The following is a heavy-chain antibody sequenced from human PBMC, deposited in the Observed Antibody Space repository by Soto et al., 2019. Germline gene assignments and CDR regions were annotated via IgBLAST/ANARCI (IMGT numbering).Heavy chain of an antibody. CDR3: AKAPIVVVVAATPWFDP. CDR1: GFTFSSYA. D-gene: IGHD2-15*01. CDR2: ISGSGGST. Sequence: EVQLLESGGGLVQPGGSLRLSCAASGFTFSSYAMSWVRQAPGKGLEWVSAISGSGGSTYYADSVKGRFTISRDNSKNTLYLQMNSLRAEDTAVYFSAKAPIVVVVAATPWFDPWGQGTLVTVSS. V-gene: IGHV3-23*01. J-gene: IGHJ5*02.